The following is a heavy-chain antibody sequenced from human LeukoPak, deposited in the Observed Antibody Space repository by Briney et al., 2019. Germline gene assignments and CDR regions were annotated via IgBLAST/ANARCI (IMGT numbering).Heavy chain of an antibody. J-gene: IGHJ4*02. CDR3: AKARRDDYGDY. V-gene: IGHV3-23*01. Sequence: GGSLRLSCVASGITFSSYAMSWVRQAPGKGLEWVSGISGNGGSTYYADSVKGRSTISRDNSKNTLYLQMNSLRAEDTAVYYCAKARRDDYGDYWGQGTLVTVSS. CDR2: ISGNGGST. CDR1: GITFSSYA.